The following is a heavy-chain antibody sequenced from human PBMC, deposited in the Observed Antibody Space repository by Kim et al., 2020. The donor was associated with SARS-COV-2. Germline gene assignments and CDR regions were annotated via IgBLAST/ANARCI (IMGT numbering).Heavy chain of an antibody. V-gene: IGHV3-43*02. CDR1: GFTFDDYA. Sequence: GGSLRLSCAASGFTFDDYAMNWVRQAPGKCLEWVSLISGDGGTTNYADPVKGRFTISRDNSKNSLYLQMNSLRTEDTALYYCAKGGCSGGSCQYDYWGQG. J-gene: IGHJ4*02. CDR3: AKGGCSGGSCQYDY. CDR2: ISGDGGTT. D-gene: IGHD2-15*01.